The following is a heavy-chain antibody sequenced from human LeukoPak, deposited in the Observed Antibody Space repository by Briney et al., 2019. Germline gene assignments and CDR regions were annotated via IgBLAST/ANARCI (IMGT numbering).Heavy chain of an antibody. CDR3: ARSLLLSYYYGMDV. J-gene: IGHJ6*02. CDR1: GFTFSSYA. V-gene: IGHV3-30*04. Sequence: PGGSLRLSCAASGFTFSSYAMHWGRQAPGKGLERVAVISYDGSNKYYADFVKGGFTISTDNHKNKLYLQMNSLRAEDTAVYYCARSLLLSYYYGMDVWGQGPTVTVSS. CDR2: ISYDGSNK. D-gene: IGHD2-15*01.